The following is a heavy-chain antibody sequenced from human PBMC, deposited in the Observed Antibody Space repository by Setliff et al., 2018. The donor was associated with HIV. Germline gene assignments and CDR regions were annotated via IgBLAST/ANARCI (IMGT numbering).Heavy chain of an antibody. Sequence: PGGSLRLSCVVSGFTFSNYKNYEMHWVRQAPGKGLEWFGALSSNGNTCYNPSLKSRVTLSIESSKNLCSLKLNSLTAADKAVYYCAGQDLAEVRWYYMDYWGQGALVTVSS. CDR1: GFTFSNYKNYE. CDR2: LSSNGNT. J-gene: IGHJ4*02. D-gene: IGHD2-15*01. CDR3: AGQDLAEVRWYYMDY. V-gene: IGHV4-39*07.